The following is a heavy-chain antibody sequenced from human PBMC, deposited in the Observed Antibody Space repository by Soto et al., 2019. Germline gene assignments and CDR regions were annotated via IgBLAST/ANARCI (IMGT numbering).Heavy chain of an antibody. CDR2: IYYSGST. CDR3: ARLYTGYEAFDY. D-gene: IGHD5-12*01. V-gene: IGHV4-30-4*01. Sequence: TLSLTCSVSGDSINSGDYYWSWIRQSPGKGLEWIGYIYYSGSTYYNPSLKSRSTISIDTSKNQFFLDVDSVTAADTAVYYCARLYTGYEAFDYWGQGTLVTVSS. CDR1: GDSINSGDYY. J-gene: IGHJ4*02.